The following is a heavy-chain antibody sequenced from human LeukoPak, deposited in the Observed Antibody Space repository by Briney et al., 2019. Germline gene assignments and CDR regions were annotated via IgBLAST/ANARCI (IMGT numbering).Heavy chain of an antibody. V-gene: IGHV1-2*06. CDR3: ARGNVVFGVSTHFDY. J-gene: IGHJ4*02. D-gene: IGHD3-3*01. Sequence: ASVKVSCKASGYTFTSYYMHWVRQAPGQGLEWMGRINPNSGGTNYAQKFQGRVTMTRDTSISTAYMELSRLRSDDTAVYYCARGNVVFGVSTHFDYWGQGTLVTVSS. CDR2: INPNSGGT. CDR1: GYTFTSYY.